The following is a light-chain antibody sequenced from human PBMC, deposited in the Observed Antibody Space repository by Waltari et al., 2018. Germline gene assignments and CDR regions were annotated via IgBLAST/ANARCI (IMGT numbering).Light chain of an antibody. V-gene: IGKV1-5*01. CDR1: QNINGW. Sequence: DIQMTQSLSALSASVGDRVTITFRASQNINGWLAWYQQKPGKAPNLLIYDASSFESVVPSRFSGSGSGTEFTLTISSLQPEDFATYYCQQYNNYPWTFCQGTMVKIK. J-gene: IGKJ1*01. CDR2: DAS. CDR3: QQYNNYPWT.